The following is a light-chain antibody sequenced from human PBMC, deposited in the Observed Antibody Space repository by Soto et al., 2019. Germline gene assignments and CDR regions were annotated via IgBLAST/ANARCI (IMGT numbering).Light chain of an antibody. CDR3: SSYAGSNNL. CDR1: SSDVGGYNY. J-gene: IGLJ2*01. V-gene: IGLV2-8*01. CDR2: EVT. Sequence: QSALTQPPSASGSPGQSVTISCTGTSSDVGGYNYVSWYKQHPGKAPKLMIYEVTKRPSGVPDRFSGSKSGNTASLTVSGLQAEDEADYYCSSYAGSNNLFGGGTQLTVL.